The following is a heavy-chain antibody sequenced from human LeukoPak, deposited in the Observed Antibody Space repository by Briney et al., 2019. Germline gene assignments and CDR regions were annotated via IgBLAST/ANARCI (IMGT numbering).Heavy chain of an antibody. V-gene: IGHV3-23*01. CDR2: IIGSSGST. Sequence: GGSLRLSCVASGFSFNNYAMNWVRQAPGKGLEWVSLIIGSSGSTYYADSVKGRFTISRDNSKNTLYLQMNSLRAEDTAVYYCARTNGVDTAMVFYYYGMDVWGQGTTVTVSS. D-gene: IGHD5-18*01. CDR3: ARTNGVDTAMVFYYYGMDV. J-gene: IGHJ6*02. CDR1: GFSFNNYA.